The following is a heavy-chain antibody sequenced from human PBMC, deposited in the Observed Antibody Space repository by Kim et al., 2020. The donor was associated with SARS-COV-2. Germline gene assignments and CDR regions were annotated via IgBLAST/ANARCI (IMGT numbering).Heavy chain of an antibody. Sequence: SETLSLTCAVYGGSFSGHYWSWIRQPPGKGLEWIGEISHSGITKYNPSLESRVTISLDTSKNHFSLKLSSVTAADTAFYYCARADDYWGQGTLVTVSS. V-gene: IGHV4-34*01. CDR2: ISHSGIT. J-gene: IGHJ4*02. CDR3: ARADDY. CDR1: GGSFSGHY.